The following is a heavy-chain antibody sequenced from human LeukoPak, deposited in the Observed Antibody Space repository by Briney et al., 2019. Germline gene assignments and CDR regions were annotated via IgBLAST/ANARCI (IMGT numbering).Heavy chain of an antibody. J-gene: IGHJ3*02. V-gene: IGHV3-23*01. Sequence: GGSLRLSCAASGFTFSSYSMNWVRQAPGKGLEWVSGISGSGVNTYYADSVKGRRTISRDNSKNTLYLQMNSLRAEDTAVYYCAKMLLIYYDSSGGAFDIWGQGTMVTISS. CDR1: GFTFSSYS. CDR3: AKMLLIYYDSSGGAFDI. CDR2: ISGSGVNT. D-gene: IGHD3-22*01.